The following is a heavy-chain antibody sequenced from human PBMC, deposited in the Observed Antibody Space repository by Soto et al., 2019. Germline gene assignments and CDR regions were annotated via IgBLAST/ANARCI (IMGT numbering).Heavy chain of an antibody. J-gene: IGHJ4*02. Sequence: GGSLRLSCAASGFTFNAYTMHWGRQAPGKGLEWVSLISWDGGITYYGDSVKGRFTVSRDNSDNSLYLQMTSLRSDDTAFYYCAKDSYDILTGQKRYFDSWGQGTLVTVSS. CDR2: ISWDGGIT. V-gene: IGHV3-43*01. CDR1: GFTFNAYT. CDR3: AKDSYDILTGQKRYFDS. D-gene: IGHD3-9*01.